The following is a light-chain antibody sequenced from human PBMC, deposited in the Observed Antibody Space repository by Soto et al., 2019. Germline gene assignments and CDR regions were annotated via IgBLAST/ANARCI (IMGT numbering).Light chain of an antibody. CDR1: SSDVGGYNY. CDR3: SSYTSSNTQV. Sequence: QSVLTQPASVSGSPGQSITISCTGTSSDVGGYNYVSWYQQHPGKAPKLMIYEVRKWPSGVSNRFSGSKSGNTASLTISGLQAEDEADYYCSSYTSSNTQVFGGGTQLTVL. CDR2: EVR. V-gene: IGLV2-14*01. J-gene: IGLJ3*02.